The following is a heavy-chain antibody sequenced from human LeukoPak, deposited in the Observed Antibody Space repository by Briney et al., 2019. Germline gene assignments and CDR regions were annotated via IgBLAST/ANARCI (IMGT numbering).Heavy chain of an antibody. CDR2: MNPNSGNT. D-gene: IGHD3-3*01. V-gene: IGHV1-8*01. J-gene: IGHJ6*03. CDR1: GYTFTSYD. Sequence: ASVKVSCKASGYTFTSYDINWVRQATGQGLEWMGWMNPNSGNTGYAQKFQGRVTMTRNTSISTAYMELSSLRSEDTAVYYCARAITDFWSGYSYYYYYMDVWGKGTTVTVSS. CDR3: ARAITDFWSGYSYYYYYMDV.